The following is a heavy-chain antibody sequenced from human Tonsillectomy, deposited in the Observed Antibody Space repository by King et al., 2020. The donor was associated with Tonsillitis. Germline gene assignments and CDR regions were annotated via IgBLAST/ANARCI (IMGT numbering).Heavy chain of an antibody. Sequence: VQLVESGGGLVQPGGSLRLSCAASGFSFSNYAMSWVRQAPGKGLIWVSTISSGGDDTYYADSVKGRFTVSRDNSENTLYLKMSSLRAEDTAIYYCAKDETAYNGMWDAFHIWGQGTMVIVSS. CDR1: GFSFSNYA. V-gene: IGHV3-23*04. CDR3: AKDETAYNGMWDAFHI. J-gene: IGHJ3*02. D-gene: IGHD1-26*01. CDR2: ISSGGDDT.